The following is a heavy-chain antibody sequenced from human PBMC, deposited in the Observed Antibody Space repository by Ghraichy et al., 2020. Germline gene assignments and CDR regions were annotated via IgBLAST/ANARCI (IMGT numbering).Heavy chain of an antibody. V-gene: IGHV3-11*06. D-gene: IGHD2-2*01. Sequence: GGSLRLSCAASGFTFSDYYMSWIRQAPGKGLEWVSYISSSSSYTNYADSVKGRFTISRDNAKNSLYLQMNSLRAEDTAVYYCARDQRREPGYCSSTSCYDYYMDVWGKGTTVTVSS. CDR2: ISSSSSYT. CDR3: ARDQRREPGYCSSTSCYDYYMDV. CDR1: GFTFSDYY. J-gene: IGHJ6*03.